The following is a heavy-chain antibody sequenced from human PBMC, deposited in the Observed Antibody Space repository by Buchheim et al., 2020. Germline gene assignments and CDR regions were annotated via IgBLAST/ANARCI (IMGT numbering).Heavy chain of an antibody. J-gene: IGHJ4*02. Sequence: QVQLVESGGGVVQPGRSLRLSCAASGFTFSSYAMHWVRQAPGKGLEWVAVISYDGSNKYYADSVKGRFTISRDNSKNTLYLQMNSLRAEDTAVYYCAREDAYYYGSGSFTFDYWGQGTL. CDR1: GFTFSSYA. CDR2: ISYDGSNK. CDR3: AREDAYYYGSGSFTFDY. V-gene: IGHV3-30-3*01. D-gene: IGHD3-10*01.